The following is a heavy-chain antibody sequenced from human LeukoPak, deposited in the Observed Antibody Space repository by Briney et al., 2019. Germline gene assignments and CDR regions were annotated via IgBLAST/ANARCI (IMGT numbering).Heavy chain of an antibody. Sequence: SETLSLTCTVSGGSISSGDYYWSWIRQPPGKGLEWIGYIYYSGSTYYNPSLKSRVTISVDTSKNQFSLKLSSVTAADTAVYYCARVSDFGVVIDYWGQGTPVTVSS. V-gene: IGHV4-30-4*08. CDR2: IYYSGST. CDR1: GGSISSGDYY. D-gene: IGHD3-3*01. J-gene: IGHJ4*02. CDR3: ARVSDFGVVIDY.